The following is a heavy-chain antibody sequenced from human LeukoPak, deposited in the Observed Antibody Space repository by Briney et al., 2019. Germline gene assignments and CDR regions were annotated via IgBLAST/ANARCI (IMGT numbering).Heavy chain of an antibody. J-gene: IGHJ4*02. CDR2: IYTSGST. Sequence: SETLSLTCTVSGGSISSGSYYWSWIRQPAGKGLEWIGRIYTSGSTNYNPSLKSRVTISVDTSKNQFSLKLSSVTAADTAVYYCVREFGQQLDWGQGTLVAVSS. CDR3: VREFGQQLD. D-gene: IGHD6-13*01. CDR1: GGSISSGSYY. V-gene: IGHV4-61*02.